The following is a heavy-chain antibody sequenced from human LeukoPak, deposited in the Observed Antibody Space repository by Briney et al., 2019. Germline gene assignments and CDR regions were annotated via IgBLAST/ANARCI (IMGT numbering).Heavy chain of an antibody. CDR2: ISSSSSYI. CDR3: ARGESVGSTFDY. CDR1: GFTVSSNY. D-gene: IGHD2-2*01. V-gene: IGHV3-21*01. Sequence: GGSLRLSCAASGFTVSSNYMSWVRQAPGKGLEWVSSISSSSSYIYYADSVKGRFTISRDNAKNSLYLQMNSLRAEDTAVYYCARGESVGSTFDYWGQGTLVTVSS. J-gene: IGHJ4*02.